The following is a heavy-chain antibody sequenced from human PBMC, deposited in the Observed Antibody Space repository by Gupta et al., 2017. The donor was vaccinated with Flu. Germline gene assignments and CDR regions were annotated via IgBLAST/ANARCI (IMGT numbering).Heavy chain of an antibody. Sequence: EVQLLESGGGLVQPGGSLRLSCAASGLTFSDYAMNWVRQAPGKGLEWVSTVGAGGDRTEEAYSVMGRFTIYRDNVKKTLYLHMNSLRGDDTAVYYCARARFGNHALDSWGQGTLVTVSA. CDR3: ARARFGNHALDS. D-gene: IGHD3-3*01. J-gene: IGHJ4*02. CDR1: GLTFSDYA. V-gene: IGHV3-23*01. CDR2: VGAGGDRT.